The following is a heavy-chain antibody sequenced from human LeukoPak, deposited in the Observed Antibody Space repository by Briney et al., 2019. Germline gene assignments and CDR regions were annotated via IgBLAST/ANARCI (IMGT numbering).Heavy chain of an antibody. D-gene: IGHD3-22*01. CDR3: ARGRGYYDSSGYYYRYWYFDL. V-gene: IGHV4-59*01. Sequence: PSETLSLTCTVSGGSISSYYWSWIRQPPGKGLEWVGYSYYSGTTNYNPSLKSRVTILVATSKNQFSLKLSSVTAADTAVYYCARGRGYYDSSGYYYRYWYFDLWGRGTLVTVS. CDR2: SYYSGTT. J-gene: IGHJ2*01. CDR1: GGSISSYY.